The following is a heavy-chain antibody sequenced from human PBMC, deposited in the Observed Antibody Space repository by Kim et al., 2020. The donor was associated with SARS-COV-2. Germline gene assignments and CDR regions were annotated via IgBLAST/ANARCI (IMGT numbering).Heavy chain of an antibody. CDR3: ARDAGYYDDSSGWYFDY. V-gene: IGHV4-39*07. J-gene: IGHJ4*02. Sequence: SETLSLTCTVSGGSISSSSYYWGWIRQPPGKGLEWIGSIYYSGSTYYNPSLKSRVTISVDTSKNQFSLKLSSVTAADTAVYYCARDAGYYDDSSGWYFDYWGQGTLVTVSS. CDR2: IYYSGST. D-gene: IGHD3-22*01. CDR1: GGSISSSSYY.